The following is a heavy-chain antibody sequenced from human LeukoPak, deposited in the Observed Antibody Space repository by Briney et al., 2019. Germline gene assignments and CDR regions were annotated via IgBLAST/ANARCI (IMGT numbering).Heavy chain of an antibody. CDR3: ARVIASSGYSSLDY. Sequence: GGSLRLSCAASGFTFSSYAMHWVRQAPGKGLEWVAVISYDGSNKYYADSVKGRFSISRDNDKNSLYLQMNSLRAEDTAVYYCARVIASSGYSSLDYWGQGTLVTVSS. J-gene: IGHJ4*02. CDR1: GFTFSSYA. V-gene: IGHV3-30*04. D-gene: IGHD3-22*01. CDR2: ISYDGSNK.